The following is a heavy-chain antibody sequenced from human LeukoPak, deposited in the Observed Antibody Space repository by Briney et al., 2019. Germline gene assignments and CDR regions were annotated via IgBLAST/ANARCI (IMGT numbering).Heavy chain of an antibody. V-gene: IGHV3-23*01. Sequence: RTGGSLRLSCAASGFTFSSYAMSWVRQAPGKGLEWVSAISGSGGSTYYADSVKGRFTISRDNSKNTLYLQMNSLRAEDTAVYYCARVLRVGWYFDLWGRGTLVTVSS. J-gene: IGHJ2*01. CDR1: GFTFSSYA. CDR2: ISGSGGST. CDR3: ARVLRVGWYFDL.